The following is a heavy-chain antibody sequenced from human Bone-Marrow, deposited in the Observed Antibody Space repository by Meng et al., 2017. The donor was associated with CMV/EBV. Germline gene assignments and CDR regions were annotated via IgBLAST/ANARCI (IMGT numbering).Heavy chain of an antibody. V-gene: IGHV4-61*08. D-gene: IGHD3-3*01. CDR1: GGSISSGDYY. CDR2: IYYSGST. CDR3: ARGRLDFWSGYHNYYYGMDV. Sequence: GSLRLSCTVSGGSISSGDYYWSWIRQPPGKGLEWIGYIYYSGSTNYNPSLKSRVTISVDTSKNQFSLKLSSVTAADTAVYYCARGRLDFWSGYHNYYYGMDVWGQGTTVTVSS. J-gene: IGHJ6*02.